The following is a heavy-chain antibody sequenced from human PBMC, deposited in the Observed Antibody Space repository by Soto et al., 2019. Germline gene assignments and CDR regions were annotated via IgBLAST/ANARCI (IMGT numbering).Heavy chain of an antibody. V-gene: IGHV3-30*18. CDR2: ISYDGSNK. CDR3: AKESHSSSWYSDWFDP. J-gene: IGHJ5*02. D-gene: IGHD6-13*01. Sequence: QVQLVESGGGVVQPGRSLRLSCAASGFTFSSYGMHWVRQAPGKGLEWVAVISYDGSNKYYADSVKGRFTISRDNSKNTLYLQMNSLRAEVTAVYYCAKESHSSSWYSDWFDPWGQGTLVTVSS. CDR1: GFTFSSYG.